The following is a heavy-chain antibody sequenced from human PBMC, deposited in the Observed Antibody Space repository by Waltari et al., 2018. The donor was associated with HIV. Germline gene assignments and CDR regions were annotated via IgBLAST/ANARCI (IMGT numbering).Heavy chain of an antibody. CDR1: GYSFTAYY. J-gene: IGHJ4*02. D-gene: IGHD5-12*01. CDR3: ARGAKKWLQISVTLPFDS. Sequence: RLEQSGAELRKPGASVKVSCKASGYSFTAYYIHWVRQAPGQGPEWMGGINPNSGGTNYAQNFQGRITLTRDTSINTAFMDLSRLKSDDTGVYYCARGAKKWLQISVTLPFDSWGQGTLVTVSS. CDR2: INPNSGGT. V-gene: IGHV1-2*02.